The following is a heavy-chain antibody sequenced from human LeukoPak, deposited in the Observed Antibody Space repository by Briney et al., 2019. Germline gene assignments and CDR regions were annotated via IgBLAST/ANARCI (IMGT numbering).Heavy chain of an antibody. CDR1: GITLSNYG. D-gene: IGHD6-13*01. J-gene: IGHJ4*02. CDR2: ISSSSSYI. V-gene: IGHV3-21*01. Sequence: GGSLRLSCAVSGITLSNYGMSWVRQAPGKGLEWVSSISSSSSYIYYADSVKGRFTISRDNAKNSLYLQMNSLRAEDTAVYYCARDLPYEEQQLTYFDYWGQGTLVTVSS. CDR3: ARDLPYEEQQLTYFDY.